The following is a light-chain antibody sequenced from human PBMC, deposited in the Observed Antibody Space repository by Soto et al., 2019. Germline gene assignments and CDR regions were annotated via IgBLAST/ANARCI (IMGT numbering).Light chain of an antibody. V-gene: IGLV2-14*01. J-gene: IGLJ2*01. CDR2: DVN. Sequence: QSALTQPASVSGSPGQSITLSCTGTSSDIGGYDYVSWYQRHPGKAPKLIIYDVNNRPSGVSHRFSGSKSGNTASLTIFGLQPEDEADYYCTSYSGGSSHVVFGGGTKVTVL. CDR1: SSDIGGYDY. CDR3: TSYSGGSSHVV.